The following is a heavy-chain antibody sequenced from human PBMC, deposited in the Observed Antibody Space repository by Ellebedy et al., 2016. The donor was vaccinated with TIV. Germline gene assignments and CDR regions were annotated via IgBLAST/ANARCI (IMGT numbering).Heavy chain of an antibody. CDR3: ARVQLVWFESDC. D-gene: IGHD3-10*01. CDR2: INSGSSTI. CDR1: GFNLSTYS. Sequence: GESLKISCAASGFNLSTYSMNWVRQAPGKGLEWVSYINSGSSTIKYADSLKGRFTISRDNAKNSLYLQMNSLRAEDTAVYYCARVQLVWFESDCWGQGTLVTVSS. V-gene: IGHV3-48*01. J-gene: IGHJ4*02.